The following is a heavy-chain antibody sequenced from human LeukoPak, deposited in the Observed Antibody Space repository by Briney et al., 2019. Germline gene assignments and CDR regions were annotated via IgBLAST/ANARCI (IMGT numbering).Heavy chain of an antibody. CDR1: GDFASNFC. J-gene: IGHJ2*01. CDR3: ARLYYFGGRYFDI. V-gene: IGHV4-59*02. D-gene: IGHD3-10*01. CDR2: VSQSGAT. Sequence: PSETLSLTCSASGDFASNFCWSWIRQSPGKGLDLIGYVSQSGATYYNPFFKSRVSKSVETSRDHYSLRLTGVTSADTAVHYCARLYYFGGRYFDIWGRGTLLTVSS.